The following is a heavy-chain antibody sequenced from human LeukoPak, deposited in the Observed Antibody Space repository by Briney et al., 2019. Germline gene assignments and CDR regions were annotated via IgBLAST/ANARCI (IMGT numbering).Heavy chain of an antibody. CDR3: AGDRSTVTKTYYFDY. D-gene: IGHD4-17*01. CDR2: INPSGGST. V-gene: IGHV1-46*01. Sequence: ASVKVSCKASGYTFTSYHMHWVRQAPGQGLEWMGIINPSGGSTSYAQKFQGRVTMTRDMSTSTVYMELSSLRSEDTAVYYCAGDRSTVTKTYYFDYWGQGTLVTVSS. CDR1: GYTFTSYH. J-gene: IGHJ4*02.